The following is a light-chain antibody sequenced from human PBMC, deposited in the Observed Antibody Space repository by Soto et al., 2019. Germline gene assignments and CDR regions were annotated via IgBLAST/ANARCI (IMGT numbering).Light chain of an antibody. CDR1: SSDVGGYDH. CDR3: SSYTNKDTLL. CDR2: DVT. J-gene: IGLJ3*02. V-gene: IGLV2-14*03. Sequence: SALTQPASVSGSPGQSITISCTGTSSDVGGYDHVSWYQQHPGKAPKLIIYDVTVRPSGISPRFSGSKSDNTASLAVSGLQPEDEADYYCSSYTNKDTLLFGGGTKVTVL.